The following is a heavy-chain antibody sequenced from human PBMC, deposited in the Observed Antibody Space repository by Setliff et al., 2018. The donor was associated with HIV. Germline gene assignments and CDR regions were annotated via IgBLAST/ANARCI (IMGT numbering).Heavy chain of an antibody. V-gene: IGHV1-8*02. CDR2: MNPDTGNT. CDR1: GYSFTSYG. Sequence: ASVKVSCKASGYSFTSYGISWVRQATGQGLEWMGWMNPDTGNTGYAQNFRGRVTMTRNTSISTAYMELSSLRSEDTAVYYCTRIYYDSGGFYRDAFDIWGQGTMVTVSS. CDR3: TRIYYDSGGFYRDAFDI. J-gene: IGHJ3*02. D-gene: IGHD3-22*01.